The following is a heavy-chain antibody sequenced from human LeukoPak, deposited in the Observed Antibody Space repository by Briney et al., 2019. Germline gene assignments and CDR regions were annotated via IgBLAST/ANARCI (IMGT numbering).Heavy chain of an antibody. Sequence: PGGSLRLSCAASGFTFSSYSMNWVRQAPGKGLEWVSSISSSSSYIYYADSVKGRFTISRDNAKNSLYLQMNSLRAEDTAVYYCARGSPSDMIVVVIPTDYWGQGTLVTVSS. CDR2: ISSSSSYI. CDR1: GFTFSSYS. J-gene: IGHJ4*02. CDR3: ARGSPSDMIVVVIPTDY. D-gene: IGHD3-22*01. V-gene: IGHV3-21*01.